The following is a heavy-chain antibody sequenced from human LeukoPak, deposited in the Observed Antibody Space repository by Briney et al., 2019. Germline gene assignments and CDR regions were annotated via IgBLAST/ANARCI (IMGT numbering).Heavy chain of an antibody. J-gene: IGHJ4*02. Sequence: GRSLRLSCTASGVTFSTYAMSWVRQAPGKGLEWVSAISGSGGSTYYADSLKGRFTISRDTSKNTLHLQMNNLRAEDTAVYYCAKNPHTSSFYYFDYWGQGTLVTVSS. V-gene: IGHV3-23*01. CDR1: GVTFSTYA. D-gene: IGHD6-13*01. CDR2: ISGSGGST. CDR3: AKNPHTSSFYYFDY.